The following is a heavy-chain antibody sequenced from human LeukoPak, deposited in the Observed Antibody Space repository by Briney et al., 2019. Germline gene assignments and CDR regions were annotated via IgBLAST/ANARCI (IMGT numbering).Heavy chain of an antibody. J-gene: IGHJ4*02. CDR3: ARLNFWSNSYAAPFDS. Sequence: GGSLRLSCAASKFFFHGYWMSWVRQAPGKALEWVANIKQDGSEGYYMDSVKGRFTISRDNAKNLLFLQMNSLRPDDTAVYYCARLNFWSNSYAAPFDSWGQGSLATVSS. CDR2: IKQDGSEG. V-gene: IGHV3-7*01. D-gene: IGHD3-16*01. CDR1: KFFFHGYW.